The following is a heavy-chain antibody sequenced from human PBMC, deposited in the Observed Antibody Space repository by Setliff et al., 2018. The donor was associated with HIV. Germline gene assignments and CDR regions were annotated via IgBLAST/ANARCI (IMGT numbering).Heavy chain of an antibody. CDR3: VRDQEYKGVVSATGNMPGYYFHYYMDV. V-gene: IGHV3-11*06. CDR1: GFTFSDYY. Sequence: PGGSLRLSCAASGFTFSDYYMSWIRQAPGKGLEWVSYISSRSSSYTNYADSVKGRFTISRDNADSSLYLQMNSLRADDTAVYYCVRDQEYKGVVSATGNMPGYYFHYYMDVWGKGSTVTVSS. D-gene: IGHD3-3*01. CDR2: ISSRSSSYT. J-gene: IGHJ6*03.